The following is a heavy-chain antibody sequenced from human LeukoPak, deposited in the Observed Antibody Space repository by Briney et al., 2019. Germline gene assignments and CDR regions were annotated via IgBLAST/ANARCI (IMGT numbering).Heavy chain of an antibody. V-gene: IGHV3-7*01. CDR3: ARGSPVDY. CDR2: IKQDGSEK. J-gene: IGHJ4*02. CDR1: GFTFSDYW. Sequence: GGSLRFSCVASGFTFSDYWMTWVRQAPGKGLEWVANIKQDGSEKYYVDSVKGRFTISRDDAKNSLYLQMNTLRAEDTAVYYCARGSPVDYWGQGTLVTVSS.